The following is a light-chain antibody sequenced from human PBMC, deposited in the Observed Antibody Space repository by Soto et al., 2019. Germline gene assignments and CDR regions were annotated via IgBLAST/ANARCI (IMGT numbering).Light chain of an antibody. J-gene: IGKJ4*01. CDR3: QQYNNWPLT. CDR1: QSVSSN. CDR2: GAS. V-gene: IGKV3-15*01. Sequence: KVMTQSTATLSVYPGERATLSCRASQSVSSNLAWYQQKPGQAPRLLIYGASTRATGIPARFSGSGSGTEFTLTISSLQSEDFAVYYCQQYNNWPLTFGGGTKVEIK.